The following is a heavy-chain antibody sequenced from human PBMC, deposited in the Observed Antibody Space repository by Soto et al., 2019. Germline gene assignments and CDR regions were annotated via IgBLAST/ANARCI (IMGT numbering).Heavy chain of an antibody. CDR2: IYYSGDT. CDR3: ARAITPGLPAPSDF. J-gene: IGHJ4*02. V-gene: IGHV4-59*11. Sequence: SETLSLTCTVSGGSISSHYWSWIRQPPGKGLEWIGYIYYSGDTNYKPSLKGRVTISVDTSKNQVSLKLSSVTAADMAVYYCARAITPGLPAPSDFCGQGILVTVSS. CDR1: GGSISSHY.